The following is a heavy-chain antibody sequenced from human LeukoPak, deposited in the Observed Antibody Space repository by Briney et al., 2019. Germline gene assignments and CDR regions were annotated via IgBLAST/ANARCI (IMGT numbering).Heavy chain of an antibody. D-gene: IGHD3-10*01. CDR1: GGTFSSYA. CDR2: IIPIFGTA. J-gene: IGHJ5*02. Sequence: SVKVSCKASGGTFSSYAISWVRQAPGQGLEWMGGIIPIFGTANYAQKFQGRVTITADKSTSTAYMELSSLRSEDTAVYYCARDRDNYGSGSYVWFDPWGQGTLVTVSS. V-gene: IGHV1-69*06. CDR3: ARDRDNYGSGSYVWFDP.